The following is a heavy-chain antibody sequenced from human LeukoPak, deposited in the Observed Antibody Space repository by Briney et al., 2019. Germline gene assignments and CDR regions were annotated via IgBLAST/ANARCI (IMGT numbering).Heavy chain of an antibody. CDR2: INPNSGGT. D-gene: IGHD2-15*01. J-gene: IGHJ6*03. CDR3: ARRVVVVAANYYYYYMDV. V-gene: IGHV1-2*02. Sequence: ASVKVSCKASGYTFTGYYMHWVRQAPGQGLEWMGWINPNSGGTNYAQKFQGRVTMTRDTSISTAYMELSRLRSDDTAVYYCARRVVVVAANYYYYYMDVWGKGTTVTISS. CDR1: GYTFTGYY.